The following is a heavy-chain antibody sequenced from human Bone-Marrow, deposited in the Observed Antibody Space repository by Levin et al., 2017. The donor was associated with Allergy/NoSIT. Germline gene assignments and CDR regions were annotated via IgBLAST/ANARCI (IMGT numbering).Heavy chain of an antibody. V-gene: IGHV3-23*01. CDR2: ITTTGGSA. D-gene: IGHD6-13*01. CDR3: ANTSPYGTSWLGAFDI. CDR1: GFTFSSYA. J-gene: IGHJ3*02. Sequence: GGSLRLSCAASGFTFSSYAMAWVRQAPGKGLEYVSVITTTGGSAYGDSVKGRFTTSRDNSKNTLYLQMSSLRAEDTGVYHCANTSPYGTSWLGAFDIWGQGTMVTVSS.